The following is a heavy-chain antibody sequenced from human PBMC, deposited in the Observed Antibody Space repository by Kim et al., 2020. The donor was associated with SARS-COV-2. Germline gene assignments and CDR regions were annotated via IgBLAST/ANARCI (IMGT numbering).Heavy chain of an antibody. CDR1: GYSFTSYW. Sequence: GESLKISCKGSGYSFTSYWISWVRQMPGKGLEWMGRIDPSDSYTNYSPSFQGHVTISADKSISTAYLQWSSLKASDTVMYYCARQVVAPYWYFDLWGRGTLVTVSS. V-gene: IGHV5-10-1*01. CDR3: ARQVVAPYWYFDL. CDR2: IDPSDSYT. D-gene: IGHD3-22*01. J-gene: IGHJ2*01.